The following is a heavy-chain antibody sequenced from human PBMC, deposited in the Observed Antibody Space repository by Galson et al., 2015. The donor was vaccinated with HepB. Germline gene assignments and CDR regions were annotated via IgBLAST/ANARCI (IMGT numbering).Heavy chain of an antibody. V-gene: IGHV1-3*01. Sequence: SVKVSCKASGYTFTSYAMHWVRQAPGQRLEWMGWINAGNGNTKYSQKFQGRVTITRDTSASTAYMELSSLRSEDTAVYYCARDGFVRGRGPAAYWGQGTLVTVSS. J-gene: IGHJ4*02. CDR1: GYTFTSYA. CDR2: INAGNGNT. CDR3: ARDGFVRGRGPAAY. D-gene: IGHD3-16*01.